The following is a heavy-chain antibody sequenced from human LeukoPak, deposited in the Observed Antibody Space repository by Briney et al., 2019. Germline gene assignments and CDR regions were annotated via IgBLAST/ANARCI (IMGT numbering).Heavy chain of an antibody. CDR2: ISDSGGST. Sequence: GGSLRLSCAASGFTFSSYAMSWVRQAPGEGLEWVSSISDSGGSTYYADSVKGWFTISRDNSKSTLYLQVNSLRAEDTAVYYCLVICSSTSCYTGADWFDPWGQGTLVTVSS. CDR1: GFTFSSYA. V-gene: IGHV3-23*01. CDR3: LVICSSTSCYTGADWFDP. J-gene: IGHJ5*02. D-gene: IGHD2-2*02.